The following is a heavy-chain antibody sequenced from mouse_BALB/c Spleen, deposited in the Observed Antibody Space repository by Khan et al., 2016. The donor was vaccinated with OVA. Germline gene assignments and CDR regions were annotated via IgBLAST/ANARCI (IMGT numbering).Heavy chain of an antibody. J-gene: IGHJ2*01. CDR3: ARGPYYGSSPCYFDY. CDR2: ISSGGNT. D-gene: IGHD1-1*01. CDR1: GFTFSNYD. V-gene: IGHV5-6-5*01. Sequence: EVELVESGGGLVKPGGSLKLSCAASGFTFSNYDMSWVRQTPEKRLEWVASISSGGNTYYPDSVKDRFTISRDNARKILYLHMSSLRSEDTAMYYCARGPYYGSSPCYFDYWGQGTTLTVSS.